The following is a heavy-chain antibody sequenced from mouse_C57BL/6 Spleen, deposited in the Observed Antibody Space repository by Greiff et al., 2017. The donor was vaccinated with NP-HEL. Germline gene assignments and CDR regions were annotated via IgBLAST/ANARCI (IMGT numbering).Heavy chain of an antibody. Sequence: DVQLQESGGGLVQPKGSLKLSCAASGFTFNTYAMHWVRQAPGKGLEWVARIRSKSSNYATYYADSVKDRFTISRDDSQSMLYLQMNNLKTEDTAMYYCVRDGLQGTWFAYWGQGTLVTVSA. CDR2: IRSKSSNYAT. J-gene: IGHJ3*01. D-gene: IGHD2-13*01. V-gene: IGHV10-3*01. CDR1: GFTFNTYA. CDR3: VRDGLQGTWFAY.